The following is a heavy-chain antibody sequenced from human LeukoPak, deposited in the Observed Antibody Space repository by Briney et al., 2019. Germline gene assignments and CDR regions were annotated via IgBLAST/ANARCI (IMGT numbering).Heavy chain of an antibody. Sequence: SETLSLTCAVSSGSFSGYYWSWIRQPPGKGLEWIGEINHSGSTNYNPSLKSRVNISVDTSKIQFSLNLHSVTAADTAVYYCARGRTTATSPLYWGQGTLVSVSS. CDR3: ARGRTTATSPLY. D-gene: IGHD1-1*01. CDR1: SGSFSGYY. CDR2: INHSGST. J-gene: IGHJ4*02. V-gene: IGHV4-34*01.